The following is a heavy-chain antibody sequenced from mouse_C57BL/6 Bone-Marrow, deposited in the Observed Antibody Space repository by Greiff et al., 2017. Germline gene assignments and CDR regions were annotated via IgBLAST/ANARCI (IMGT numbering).Heavy chain of an antibody. Sequence: EVKLMESGPGLVKPSQSLSLTCSVTGYSITSGYYWNWIRQFPGNKLEWMGYISYDGSNNYNPSLKNRISITRDTSKNQFFLKLNSVTTEDTATYYCARAPYGNYPTLCWYFDVWGTGTTVTVAS. D-gene: IGHD2-1*01. V-gene: IGHV3-6*01. J-gene: IGHJ1*03. CDR1: GYSITSGYY. CDR3: ARAPYGNYPTLCWYFDV. CDR2: ISYDGSN.